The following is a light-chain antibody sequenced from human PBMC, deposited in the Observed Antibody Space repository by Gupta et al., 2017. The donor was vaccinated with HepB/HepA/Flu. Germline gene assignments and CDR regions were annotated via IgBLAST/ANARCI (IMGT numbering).Light chain of an antibody. V-gene: IGLV2-11*01. Sequence: SALTQPRSVSGSPGQSVTISCTGSSSDVGGYNYVSWYQQHPGKAHKLIIYDVSKRPAGVRGRFSGSKSGNMASLTISGRQEEEEADYYCCADAGSYNVVFGGGTKLTVL. CDR1: SSDVGGYNY. CDR2: DVS. CDR3: CADAGSYNVV. J-gene: IGLJ2*01.